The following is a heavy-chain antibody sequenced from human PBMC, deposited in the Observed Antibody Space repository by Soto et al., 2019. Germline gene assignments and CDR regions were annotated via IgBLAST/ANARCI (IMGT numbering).Heavy chain of an antibody. CDR1: GGSISSSRYY. CDR3: ARQEGRTYYDFWSGYLPRMDV. V-gene: IGHV4-39*01. Sequence: SETLSLTCPVSGGSISSSRYYWGWIRQRPGKGLWRLGSIYYSGSTDYNPSPKSRVTISVYTSKNQFSLKLSSVTAADTAVYYCARQEGRTYYDFWSGYLPRMDVWGQGNTVT. J-gene: IGHJ6*02. CDR2: IYYSGST. D-gene: IGHD3-3*01.